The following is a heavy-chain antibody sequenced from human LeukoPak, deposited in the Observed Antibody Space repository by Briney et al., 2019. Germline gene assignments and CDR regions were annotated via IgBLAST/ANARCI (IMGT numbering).Heavy chain of an antibody. CDR1: GFTFSSYS. CDR2: ISSSSSYI. V-gene: IGHV3-21*01. D-gene: IGHD2-2*01. Sequence: PGGSLRLSCAASGFTFSSYSMNWVRQAPGKGLEWVSSISSSSSYIYYADSVKGRFTISRDNAKNSLYLQMNSLRAEDTAVYYCARGRPIVVVPAAMDHWGQGTLVTVSS. CDR3: ARGRPIVVVPAAMDH. J-gene: IGHJ4*02.